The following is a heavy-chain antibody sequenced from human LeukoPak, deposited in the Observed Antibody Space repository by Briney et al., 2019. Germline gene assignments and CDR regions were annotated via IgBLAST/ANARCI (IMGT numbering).Heavy chain of an antibody. J-gene: IGHJ1*01. Sequence: PSETLSLTCTVSGGSISSGGFYWSWLRQPPGEGLQWIGSIYSTGSTYYNPSLKSRVTISLDTSKNLFSLKLSSVTAADTAVYYCARDNYDYDWGRYRLRNPEYFQHWGQGTLVTVSS. CDR3: ARDNYDYDWGRYRLRNPEYFQH. D-gene: IGHD3-16*02. V-gene: IGHV4-30-4*08. CDR1: GGSISSGGFY. CDR2: IYSTGST.